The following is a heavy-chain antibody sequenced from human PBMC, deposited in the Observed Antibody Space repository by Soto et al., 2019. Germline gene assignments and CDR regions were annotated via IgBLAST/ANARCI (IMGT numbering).Heavy chain of an antibody. Sequence: ASVKVSCKASGYTFTSYGISWVRQAPGQGLEWMGWISAYNGNTNYAQKLQGRVTMTTDTSTSTAYMELRSLRSDDTAVYYCERDVLMVYAAYNWFDPWGQGTLVTVSS. CDR2: ISAYNGNT. CDR3: ERDVLMVYAAYNWFDP. D-gene: IGHD2-8*01. V-gene: IGHV1-18*01. CDR1: GYTFTSYG. J-gene: IGHJ5*02.